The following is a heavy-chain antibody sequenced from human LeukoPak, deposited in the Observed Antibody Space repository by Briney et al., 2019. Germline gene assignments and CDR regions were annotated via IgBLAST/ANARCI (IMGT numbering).Heavy chain of an antibody. CDR2: VSSSGSTI. CDR3: ARVGRCSSTSCYDHYYYGMDV. CDR1: GFTFNSYE. V-gene: IGHV3-48*03. D-gene: IGHD2-2*01. J-gene: IGHJ6*02. Sequence: GGSLRLSCAASGFTFNSYEMNWVRQAPGKGLEWVSYVSSSGSTIYYADSVKGRFTISRDNAKNSLYLQMNSLRAEDTAVYYCARVGRCSSTSCYDHYYYGMDVWGQGTTVTVSS.